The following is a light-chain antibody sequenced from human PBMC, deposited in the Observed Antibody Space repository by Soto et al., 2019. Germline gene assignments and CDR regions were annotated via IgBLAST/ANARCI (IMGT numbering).Light chain of an antibody. V-gene: IGKV3-20*01. CDR3: QQYSQWPIT. CDR2: GAT. Sequence: DIVLTQSPGILSLSPGERATLSCRASQSLSGSYLAWYQQKPGQAPRLLIYGATSRAPGIPDRFSGSGSGTDFTLTISRLEPEDFAVYYCQQYSQWPITFGQGTRLEIK. CDR1: QSLSGSY. J-gene: IGKJ5*01.